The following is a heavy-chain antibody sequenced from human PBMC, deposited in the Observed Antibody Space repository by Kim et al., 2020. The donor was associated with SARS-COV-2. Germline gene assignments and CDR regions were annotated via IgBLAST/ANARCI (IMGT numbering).Heavy chain of an antibody. J-gene: IGHJ4*02. CDR3: ARGPADCSGGSCYPDRYFDY. Sequence: SETLSLTCAVYGGSFSGYYWSWIRQPPGKGLEWIGEINHSGSTNYNPSLKSRVTISVDTSKNQFSLKLSSVTAADTAVYYCARGPADCSGGSCYPDRYFDYWGQGTLVTVSS. V-gene: IGHV4-34*01. CDR2: INHSGST. CDR1: GGSFSGYY. D-gene: IGHD2-15*01.